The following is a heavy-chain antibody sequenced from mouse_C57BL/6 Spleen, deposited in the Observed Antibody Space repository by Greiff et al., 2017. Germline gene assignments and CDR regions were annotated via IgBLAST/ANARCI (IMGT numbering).Heavy chain of an antibody. V-gene: IGHV1-69*01. CDR3: ARGNYYDYDRWWYFDV. CDR1: GYTFPSYW. J-gene: IGHJ1*03. CDR2: IDPSDSYT. Sequence: QVQLQQSGAELVMPGASVKLSCKSSGYTFPSYWMHWVKQRPGQGLEWIGEIDPSDSYTNYNQKFKGKSTLTVDKSSSTAYMQLSSLTSEDSAVYYCARGNYYDYDRWWYFDVWGTGTTVTVSS. D-gene: IGHD2-4*01.